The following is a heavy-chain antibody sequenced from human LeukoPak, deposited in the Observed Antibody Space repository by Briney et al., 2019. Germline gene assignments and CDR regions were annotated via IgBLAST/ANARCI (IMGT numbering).Heavy chain of an antibody. CDR1: GDSVSSNSAA. V-gene: IGHV6-1*01. CDR2: TYYRSKWYN. D-gene: IGHD5-12*01. J-gene: IGHJ4*02. CDR3: ARARGYSGYDYSPSFYSDY. Sequence: SQTLSLTCAISGDSVSSNSAAWNWIRQSPSRGLEWLGRTYYRSKWYNDYAVSVKSRITINPDTSKNQFSLQLNSVTPEDTAVYYCARARGYSGYDYSPSFYSDYWGQGTLVTVSS.